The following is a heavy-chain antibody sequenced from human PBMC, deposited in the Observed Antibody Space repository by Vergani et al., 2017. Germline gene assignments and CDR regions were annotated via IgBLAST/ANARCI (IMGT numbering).Heavy chain of an antibody. CDR1: GGSISSGGYS. J-gene: IGHJ3*02. Sequence: QLQLQESGSGLVKPSQTLSLTCAVSGGSISSGGYSWSWIRQPPGKGLEWIGYIYHSGSTYYNPSLKSRVTISVDRSKNQFSLKLSSVTAADTAVYYCARDRSILGSRDAFDIWGQGTMVTVSS. D-gene: IGHD6-6*01. V-gene: IGHV4-30-2*01. CDR3: ARDRSILGSRDAFDI. CDR2: IYHSGST.